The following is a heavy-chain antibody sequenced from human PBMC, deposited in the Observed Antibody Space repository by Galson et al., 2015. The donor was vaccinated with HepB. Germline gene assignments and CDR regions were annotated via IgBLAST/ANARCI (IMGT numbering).Heavy chain of an antibody. CDR3: ARRYLIRDSFDI. J-gene: IGHJ3*02. CDR2: IYPSDADK. Sequence: QSGAEVKKPGESLKISCKASGYSFTAYWIAWVRQMPGKGLEWMGMIYPSDADKRYSPSFEGQVTMSVDRSTTTAYLQWSSLKASDTAIYFCARRYLIRDSFDIWGQGTMVTVSS. D-gene: IGHD2-2*01. CDR1: GYSFTAYW. V-gene: IGHV5-51*03.